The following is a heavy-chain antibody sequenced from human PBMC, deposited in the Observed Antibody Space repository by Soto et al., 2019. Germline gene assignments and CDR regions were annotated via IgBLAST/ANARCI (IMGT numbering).Heavy chain of an antibody. CDR2: IYYSGST. J-gene: IGHJ4*02. CDR1: GGSISSGDYY. Sequence: PSETLSLTCTVSGGSISSGDYYWSWIRQPPGKGLEWIGYIYYSGSTYYTPSLRSRVTISVDTSKNQFSLKPSSVTAADTAVYYCARDVLYSTSRIDSWGQGTLVTVSS. CDR3: ARDVLYSTSRIDS. D-gene: IGHD6-6*01. V-gene: IGHV4-30-4*01.